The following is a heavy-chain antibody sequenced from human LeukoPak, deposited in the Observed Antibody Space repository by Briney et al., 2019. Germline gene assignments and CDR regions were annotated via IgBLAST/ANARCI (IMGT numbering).Heavy chain of an antibody. V-gene: IGHV1-18*01. CDR2: ISAYNGNT. D-gene: IGHD3-16*01. CDR1: GFTFTRYG. CDR3: ARGRGDY. J-gene: IGHJ4*02. Sequence: ASVEVLCQVFGFTFTRYGIRWGGQAPGQGLEWMGWISAYNGNTNYAQKLQGRVTMTTDTSTSTAYMELRSLRSDDTAVYYCARGRGDYWGQGTLVTVSS.